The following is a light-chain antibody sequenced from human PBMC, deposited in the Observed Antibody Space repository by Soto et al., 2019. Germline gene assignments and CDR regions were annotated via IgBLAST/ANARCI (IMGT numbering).Light chain of an antibody. V-gene: IGKV1-5*01. Sequence: DIQMTQSPSTLSASVGDRVTITCRASQSISSWLAWYQQKPGKAPKLLIFGASNLHIGVPSRFSGSGSGTEFTLTINNLQREDFATYYCQESFFTLGTFGRGTKV. CDR2: GAS. J-gene: IGKJ1*01. CDR3: QESFFTLGT. CDR1: QSISSW.